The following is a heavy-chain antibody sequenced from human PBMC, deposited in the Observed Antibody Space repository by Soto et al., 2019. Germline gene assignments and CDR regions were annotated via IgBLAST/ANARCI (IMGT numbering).Heavy chain of an antibody. CDR3: ARDLVIVVFDY. CDR2: ISSSSSTI. V-gene: IGHV3-48*01. CDR1: GFTFSSYS. J-gene: IGHJ4*02. Sequence: GGSLRLSCAASGFTFSSYSMNWVRQAPGKGLEWVSYISSSSSTIYYADSVKGRFTISRDNAKNSLYLQMNSLRAEDTAVYYCARDLVIVVFDYWGQGTLVTVSS. D-gene: IGHD5-12*01.